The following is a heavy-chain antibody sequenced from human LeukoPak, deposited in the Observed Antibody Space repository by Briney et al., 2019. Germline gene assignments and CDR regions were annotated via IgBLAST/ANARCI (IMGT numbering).Heavy chain of an antibody. CDR2: IYYSGST. CDR1: RGLITNNNYF. Sequence: PSETLSLICTVSRGLITNNNYFWGWIRQPPGKGLEWIGYIYYSGSTNYNPSLKSRVTISVDTSKNQFSLKLSSVTAADTAVYYCAREFSAYGALFDYWGQGTLVTVSS. V-gene: IGHV4-61*01. D-gene: IGHD4/OR15-4a*01. J-gene: IGHJ4*02. CDR3: AREFSAYGALFDY.